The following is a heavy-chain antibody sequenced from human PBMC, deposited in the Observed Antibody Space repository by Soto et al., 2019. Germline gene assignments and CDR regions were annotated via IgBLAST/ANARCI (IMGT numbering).Heavy chain of an antibody. CDR1: GFTFSSYW. CDR2: IKQDGSEK. CDR3: ARERADYYDSSGYLYYFDY. Sequence: EVQLVESGGGLVQPGGSRRLSCAASGFTFSSYWMSWVRQAPGKGLEWVANIKQDGSEKYYVDSVKGRFTISRDNAKNSLYLQMNSLRAEDTAVYYCARERADYYDSSGYLYYFDYWGQGTLVTVSS. J-gene: IGHJ4*02. V-gene: IGHV3-7*03. D-gene: IGHD3-22*01.